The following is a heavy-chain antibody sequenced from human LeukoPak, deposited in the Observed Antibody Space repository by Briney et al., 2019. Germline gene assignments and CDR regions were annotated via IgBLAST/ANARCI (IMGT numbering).Heavy chain of an antibody. D-gene: IGHD3-16*01. V-gene: IGHV3-30*04. CDR2: ISYDGSNK. Sequence: PGGSLRLSCVVSGFNFDNFAMHWVRQPLGKGLEWVAVISYDGSNKYYADSVKGRFTISRDNSKNTLYLQMNSPRAEDTAVYYCARDGGRPPPDNDAFDIWGQGTMVTVSS. CDR1: GFNFDNFA. CDR3: ARDGGRPPPDNDAFDI. J-gene: IGHJ3*02.